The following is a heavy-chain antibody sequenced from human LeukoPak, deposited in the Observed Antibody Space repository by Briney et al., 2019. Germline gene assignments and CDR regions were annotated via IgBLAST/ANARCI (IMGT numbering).Heavy chain of an antibody. D-gene: IGHD1-26*01. Sequence: GGSLRLSCAASGFTFNSYAMTWVRQALEKGLEWVPSISDSGVNTYYADSVKGRFTISRDNSKNTLYLQMNSLRAEDTAVYYCAKGLRGIYDYWGQGTLVTVSS. CDR2: ISDSGVNT. V-gene: IGHV3-23*01. J-gene: IGHJ4*02. CDR3: AKGLRGIYDY. CDR1: GFTFNSYA.